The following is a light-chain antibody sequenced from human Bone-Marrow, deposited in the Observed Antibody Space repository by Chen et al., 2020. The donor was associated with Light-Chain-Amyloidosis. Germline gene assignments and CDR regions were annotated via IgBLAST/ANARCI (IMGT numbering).Light chain of an antibody. CDR1: SGSIATNY. V-gene: IGLV6-57*01. CDR3: QSYQGSSQGV. Sequence: NFMLTQPHSVSESPGKTVIISCTRSSGSIATNYVQWYQQRPGSSPTTVIYEDDQRLSGVPDRFSGSIDRSSNSASLTSSGLKAEEEADYYCQSYQGSSQGVFCGGTKLTVL. CDR2: EDD. J-gene: IGLJ3*02.